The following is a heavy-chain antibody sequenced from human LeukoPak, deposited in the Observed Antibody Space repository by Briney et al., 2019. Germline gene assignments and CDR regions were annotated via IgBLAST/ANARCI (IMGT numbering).Heavy chain of an antibody. D-gene: IGHD3-10*01. J-gene: IGHJ6*03. V-gene: IGHV3-30*04. CDR3: AREVKYYYMDV. CDR2: ISYDGSNK. CDR1: GFTFSSYA. Sequence: GSLRLSCAASGFTFSSYAMHWVRQAPGKGLEWVAVISYDGSNKYYADSVKGRFTISRDNSKNTLYLQMNSLRAEDTAVYYCAREVKYYYMDVWGKGTTVTVSS.